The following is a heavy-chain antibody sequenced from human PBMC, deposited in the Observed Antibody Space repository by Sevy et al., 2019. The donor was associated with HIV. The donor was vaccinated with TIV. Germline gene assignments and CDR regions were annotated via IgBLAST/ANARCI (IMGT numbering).Heavy chain of an antibody. V-gene: IGHV3-15*01. Sequence: GGSLRLSCAASGFIFSNAWMSWVRQAPGKGLEWVGRIKSKTEGATRDFAAPVKGRLLISRDDSRNTVYLQMNSLKTEDTAVYYCTAGVGASDFDYWGQGPLVTVSS. J-gene: IGHJ4*02. CDR2: IKSKTEGATR. CDR1: GFIFSNAW. D-gene: IGHD1-26*01. CDR3: TAGVGASDFDY.